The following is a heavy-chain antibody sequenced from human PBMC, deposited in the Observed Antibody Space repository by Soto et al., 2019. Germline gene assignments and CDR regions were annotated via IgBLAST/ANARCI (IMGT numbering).Heavy chain of an antibody. D-gene: IGHD5-12*01. J-gene: IGHJ6*02. CDR1: GGTFSSYA. Sequence: ASVKVSCKASGGTFSSYAISWVRQAPGQGLEWMGGIIPIFGTANYAQKFQGRVTITADKSTSTAYMELSSLRSEDTAVYYCARGRSGYEDYYYYGMDVWGQGPTVTVSS. CDR3: ARGRSGYEDYYYYGMDV. V-gene: IGHV1-69*06. CDR2: IIPIFGTA.